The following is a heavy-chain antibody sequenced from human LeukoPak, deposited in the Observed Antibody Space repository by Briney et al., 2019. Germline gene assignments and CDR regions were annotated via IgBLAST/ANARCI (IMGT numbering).Heavy chain of an antibody. V-gene: IGHV4-38-2*02. D-gene: IGHD3-9*01. CDR3: ARAKRLRYFDWLLYRSGGRNWFDP. J-gene: IGHJ5*02. CDR1: GYSISSGYY. Sequence: SETLSLTCTVSGYSISSGYYWGWIRQPPGKGLEWTGSIDHSGSTNYNPSLKSRVTISVDTSKNQFSLKLSSVTAADTAVYYCARAKRLRYFDWLLYRSGGRNWFDPWGQGTLVTVSS. CDR2: IDHSGST.